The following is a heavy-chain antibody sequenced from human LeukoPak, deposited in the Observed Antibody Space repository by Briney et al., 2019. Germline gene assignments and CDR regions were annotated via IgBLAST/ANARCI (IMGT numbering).Heavy chain of an antibody. V-gene: IGHV4-59*12. Sequence: PSETLFLTCTVSGGSISSYYWSWIRQPPGKGLEWIGCTHYSGSTNYNPSLKSRVTISVDTSKNQFSLKLSSVTAADTAVYYCARGTGSYYYWGQGTLVTVSS. J-gene: IGHJ4*02. D-gene: IGHD3-10*01. CDR2: THYSGST. CDR3: ARGTGSYYY. CDR1: GGSISSYY.